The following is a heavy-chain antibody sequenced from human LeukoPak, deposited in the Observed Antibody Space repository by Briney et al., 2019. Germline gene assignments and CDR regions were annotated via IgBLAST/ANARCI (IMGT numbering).Heavy chain of an antibody. V-gene: IGHV3-48*01. CDR1: GFTFSSYA. CDR2: ISSSSSTI. CDR3: ARAQYYSDSTGYYYLHY. Sequence: GGSLRLSCAASGFTFSSYAMSWVRQAPGKGLEWGSYISSSSSTIYYADSVKGRFTISRDNAKNSLYMQTNSLRAEDKAVYYCARAQYYSDSTGYYYLHYWGQGTLVTVSS. D-gene: IGHD3-22*01. J-gene: IGHJ4*02.